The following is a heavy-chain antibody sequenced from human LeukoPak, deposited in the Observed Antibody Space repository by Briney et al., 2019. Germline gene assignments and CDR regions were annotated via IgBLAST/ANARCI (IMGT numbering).Heavy chain of an antibody. CDR2: ISYDGSNK. CDR3: ARGGEWLDPERTPVDY. D-gene: IGHD6-19*01. Sequence: GGSLRLSCAATGFTFSSYAMHWVRQAPGKGLEWVAVISYDGSNKYYADSVKGRFTISRDNSKNTLYLQMNSLRAEDTAVYYCARGGEWLDPERTPVDYWGQGTLVTVSS. V-gene: IGHV3-30-3*01. J-gene: IGHJ4*02. CDR1: GFTFSSYA.